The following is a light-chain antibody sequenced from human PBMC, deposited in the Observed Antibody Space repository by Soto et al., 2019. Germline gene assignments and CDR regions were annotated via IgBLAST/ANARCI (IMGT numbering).Light chain of an antibody. Sequence: EILMTQSPATLSLSPGESATLSCRASQSVRRDLAWYQQKPGQAPRLLIYGASTRATGVQARFSGGGTGTEFTLTIRSLQSEDFAVYFCKQYYDWYTCGQGTKVDIK. V-gene: IGKV3-15*01. CDR2: GAS. CDR1: QSVRRD. J-gene: IGKJ2*01. CDR3: KQYYDWYT.